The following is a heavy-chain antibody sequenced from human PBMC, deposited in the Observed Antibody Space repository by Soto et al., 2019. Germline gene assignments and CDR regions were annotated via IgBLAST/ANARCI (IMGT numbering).Heavy chain of an antibody. CDR2: IYPGDSDT. Sequence: EVQLVQSGAEVKKPGESLKISCKGSGYSFTSYWIGWVRQMPGKGLEWMGIIYPGDSDTRYSPSFQGQVTISADKSISTAYLQWSSLKASDTAMYYCARPSPIGSSSPGYYYYGMDVWGQGTTVTVSS. CDR1: GYSFTSYW. CDR3: ARPSPIGSSSPGYYYYGMDV. V-gene: IGHV5-51*01. D-gene: IGHD6-6*01. J-gene: IGHJ6*02.